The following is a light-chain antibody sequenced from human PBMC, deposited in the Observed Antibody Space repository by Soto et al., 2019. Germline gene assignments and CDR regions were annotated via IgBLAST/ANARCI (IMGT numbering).Light chain of an antibody. CDR1: SSDVGGYNY. J-gene: IGLJ1*01. CDR2: EVS. V-gene: IGLV2-14*01. CDR3: SSFRSGSTL. Sequence: QSALTQPASVSGSPGQSITISCTGTSSDVGGYNYVSWYQQHPGKAPKLMIYEVSNRPSGVSNRFSGSKSGNTASLTISGLQAEDEADYYCSSFRSGSTLFGTRTKVTVL.